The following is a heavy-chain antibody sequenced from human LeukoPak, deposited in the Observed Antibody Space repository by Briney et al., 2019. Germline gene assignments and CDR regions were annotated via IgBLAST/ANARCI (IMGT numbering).Heavy chain of an antibody. J-gene: IGHJ4*02. CDR2: IIPIFGTA. Sequence: VASVKVSCKASGGTFSSYAISWVRQAPGQGLEWMGGIIPIFGTANYAQKFQGRVTVTADESTSTAYMELSSLRSEDTAVYYFAAGVPAQYCSGGSCYYAYWGQGTLVTVSS. V-gene: IGHV1-69*13. D-gene: IGHD2-15*01. CDR1: GGTFSSYA. CDR3: AAGVPAQYCSGGSCYYAY.